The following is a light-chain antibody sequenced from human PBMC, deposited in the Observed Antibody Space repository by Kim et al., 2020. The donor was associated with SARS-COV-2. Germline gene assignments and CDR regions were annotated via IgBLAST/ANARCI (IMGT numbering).Light chain of an antibody. CDR2: RNN. V-gene: IGLV10-54*01. CDR3: SAWDRSLGAHV. CDR1: SDNVDFEG. J-gene: IGLJ1*01. Sequence: QAGLTQPPSVSKGLRQTATLTCTGNSDNVDFEGVAWLQQHQGHPPKLLSYRNNNRPSGISERFSASRSGNTASLTITGLQPEDEADYYCSAWDRSLGAHVFGTGTKVTVL.